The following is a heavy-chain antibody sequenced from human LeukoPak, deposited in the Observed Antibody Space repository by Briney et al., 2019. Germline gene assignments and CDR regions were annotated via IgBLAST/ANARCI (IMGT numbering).Heavy chain of an antibody. V-gene: IGHV1-46*01. CDR2: INPSGGST. Sequence: ASVNVSFKASGYTFTSYGISWVRQAPGQGLEWMGEINPSGGSTSYAQKFQGRITVTRDTYTNTVYMDLSSLRSEDTATYYCARGAPTTRIGAGRFDYWGQGSLLTVAS. D-gene: IGHD5-12*01. CDR3: ARGAPTTRIGAGRFDY. CDR1: GYTFTSYG. J-gene: IGHJ4*02.